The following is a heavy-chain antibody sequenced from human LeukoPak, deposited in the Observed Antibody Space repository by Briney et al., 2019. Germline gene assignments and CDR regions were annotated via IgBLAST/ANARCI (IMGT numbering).Heavy chain of an antibody. CDR2: MNPNSGNT. D-gene: IGHD2-21*02. V-gene: IGHV1-8*01. Sequence: GPSVKVSCKASGYTFSSHDIHWVRQVPGHGLEWLGWMNPNSGNTGYAQKFQGRVAMTRDSSIGTAYLELSSLSSDDTAVYYCVRGDNVVSTAMLLLRYWGQGTLVAVSS. CDR1: GYTFSSHD. J-gene: IGHJ1*01. CDR3: VRGDNVVSTAMLLLRY.